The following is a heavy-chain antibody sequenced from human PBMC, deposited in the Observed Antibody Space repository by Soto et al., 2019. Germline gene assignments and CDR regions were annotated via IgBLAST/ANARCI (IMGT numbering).Heavy chain of an antibody. CDR2: IYSTGLT. V-gene: IGHV4-4*07. CDR3: ARDWELPRFDS. J-gene: IGHJ4*02. Sequence: KTSETLSLTCHVSGDSIDRFYWSWIRQPAGKDLEWIGHIYSTGLTNYNPSLRSRVIMSVDSPKSQFSLKLTSVTAADTAVYFCARDWELPRFDSWGPGTLVTVSS. CDR1: GDSIDRFY. D-gene: IGHD1-7*01.